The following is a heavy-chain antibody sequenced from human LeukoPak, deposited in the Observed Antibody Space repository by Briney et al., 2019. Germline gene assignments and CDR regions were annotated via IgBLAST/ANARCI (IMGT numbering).Heavy chain of an antibody. V-gene: IGHV4-31*03. Sequence: SETLSLTCTVSGGSISSGGYYWSWIRQHPGKGLEWIGYIYYSGSTYYNPSLKSRVTISVDTSKNQFSLKLSSVTAADMAVYYCASMVRGLKEDYWGQGTLVTVSS. CDR2: IYYSGST. J-gene: IGHJ4*02. CDR1: GGSISSGGYY. D-gene: IGHD3-10*01. CDR3: ASMVRGLKEDY.